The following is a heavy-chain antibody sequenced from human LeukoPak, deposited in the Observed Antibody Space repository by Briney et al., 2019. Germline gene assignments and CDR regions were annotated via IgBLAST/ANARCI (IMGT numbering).Heavy chain of an antibody. J-gene: IGHJ6*03. Sequence: PGRSLRLSCAASGFTFDDYAMHWVRQAPGKGVEWVSGISWNSGSIGYADSVKGRFTISRDNAKNSLYLQMNSLRAEDTALYYCAKDAPTRRSRDGYYTYYYYYYMDVWGKGTTVTVSS. CDR2: ISWNSGSI. D-gene: IGHD5-24*01. V-gene: IGHV3-9*01. CDR3: AKDAPTRRSRDGYYTYYYYYYMDV. CDR1: GFTFDDYA.